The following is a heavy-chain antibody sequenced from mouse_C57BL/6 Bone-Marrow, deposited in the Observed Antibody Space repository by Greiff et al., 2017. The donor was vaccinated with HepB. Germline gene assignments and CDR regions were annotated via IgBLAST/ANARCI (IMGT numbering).Heavy chain of an antibody. CDR1: GFTFSDYY. D-gene: IGHD2-5*01. J-gene: IGHJ4*01. CDR3: ARAYHSNPEAMDY. Sequence: EVKLVESEGGLVQPGSSMKLSCTASGFTFSDYYMAWVRQVPEKGLEWVANINYDGSSTYYLDSLKSRFIISRDNAKNILYLQMSSLKSEDTATYYCARAYHSNPEAMDYWGQGTSVTVSS. CDR2: INYDGSST. V-gene: IGHV5-16*01.